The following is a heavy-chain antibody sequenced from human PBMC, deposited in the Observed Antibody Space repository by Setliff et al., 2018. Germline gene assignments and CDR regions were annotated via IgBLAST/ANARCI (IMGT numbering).Heavy chain of an antibody. CDR2: MNPNSGNT. V-gene: IGHV1-8*02. CDR1: GYTFTSHD. D-gene: IGHD3-3*01. J-gene: IGHJ6*02. Sequence: GASVKVSCKASGYTFTSHDIDWVRQATGQGLEWMGWMNPNSGNTGYAQKFQGRVTMTRNTSISTAYMELSSLRSEDTAVYYCARDVPFWSGYYTGYYYYYGMDVWGQGTTVTVSS. CDR3: ARDVPFWSGYYTGYYYYYGMDV.